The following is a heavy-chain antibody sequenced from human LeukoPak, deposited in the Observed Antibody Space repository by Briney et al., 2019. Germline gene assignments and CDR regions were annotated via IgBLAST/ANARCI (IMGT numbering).Heavy chain of an antibody. D-gene: IGHD3-22*01. CDR2: INHSGST. CDR1: GGSFSGYY. Sequence: SETLSLTCAVYGGSFSGYYWSWIRQPPGKGLEWIGEINHSGSTNYNPSLKSRVTISVDTSKNQFSLKLSSVTAADTAVYYCARAKYYYDSSGYPKWFDPWGQGTLVTVSS. CDR3: ARAKYYYDSSGYPKWFDP. V-gene: IGHV4-34*01. J-gene: IGHJ5*02.